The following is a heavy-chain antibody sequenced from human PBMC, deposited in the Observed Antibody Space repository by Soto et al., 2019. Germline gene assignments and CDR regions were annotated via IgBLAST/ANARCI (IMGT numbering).Heavy chain of an antibody. V-gene: IGHV3-33*01. CDR2: IYYDGTNK. D-gene: IGHD2-2*01. J-gene: IGHJ6*02. CDR1: GFIFSSYG. Sequence: QLVESGGGVVQPGRSLRLSCAASGFIFSSYGMYWVRQAPGKGLEWVAVIYYDGTNKYYADSVKGRFTISRDNSKNTLYLQMDSLRAEDTAVYYCARDTEIYQYYYGMDVWGQGTTVTVSS. CDR3: ARDTEIYQYYYGMDV.